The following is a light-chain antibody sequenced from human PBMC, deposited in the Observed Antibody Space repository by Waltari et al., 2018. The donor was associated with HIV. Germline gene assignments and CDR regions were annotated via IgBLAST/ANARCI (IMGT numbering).Light chain of an antibody. CDR1: SSDICCYNY. CDR3: SSYTADSARV. V-gene: IGLV2-14*01. J-gene: IGLJ3*02. CDR2: EVT. Sequence: QSALTQPASVSGSPGQSITISCTGTSSDICCYNYVSWYQQHPGKAPKVLMYEVTNRPSGDADSFSAAKSGNTASLTICRRQTEDEADYYSSSYTADSARVFGGGTRLTVL.